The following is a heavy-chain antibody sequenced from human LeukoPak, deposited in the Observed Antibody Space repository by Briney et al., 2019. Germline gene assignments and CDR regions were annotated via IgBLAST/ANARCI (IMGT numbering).Heavy chain of an antibody. J-gene: IGHJ4*02. Sequence: ASVKVSCKASGYTFTTYYMHWARQAPGQGLEWMGIINPSGGKTGYAQKFQGRVTMTRDTSTSTVYMELSSLRSEDTAVYYCARRATVTSTLDYWGQGTLVTVSS. D-gene: IGHD4-11*01. CDR3: ARRATVTSTLDY. CDR1: GYTFTTYY. V-gene: IGHV1-46*01. CDR2: INPSGGKT.